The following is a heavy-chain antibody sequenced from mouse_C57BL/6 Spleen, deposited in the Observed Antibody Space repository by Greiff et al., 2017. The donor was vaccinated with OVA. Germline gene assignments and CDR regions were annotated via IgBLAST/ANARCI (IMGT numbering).Heavy chain of an antibody. CDR1: GYSFTGYF. CDR2: INPYNGDT. J-gene: IGHJ2*01. Sequence: EVMLVESGPELVKPGDSVKISCKASGYSFTGYFMNWVMQSHGKSLEWIGRINPYNGDTFYNQKFKGKATLTVDKSSSTAHMELRSLTSEDSAVYYCARGTTVVDYWGQGTTLTVSS. CDR3: ARGTTVVDY. D-gene: IGHD1-1*01. V-gene: IGHV1-20*01.